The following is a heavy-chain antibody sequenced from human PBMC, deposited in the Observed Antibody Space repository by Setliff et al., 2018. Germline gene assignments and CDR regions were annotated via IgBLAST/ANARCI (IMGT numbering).Heavy chain of an antibody. Sequence: SGPTLVNLTQTLTLTCAFSGFSLTASGMCVTWIRQPPGKTLEWLARIDWDDAKYYRTSLKTRLTISKDTSKNQVVLTMTNMDPVDTATYYCARINMVRGVPPHLDYWGQGTLVTVSS. V-gene: IGHV2-70*11. CDR1: GFSLTASGMC. CDR2: IDWDDAK. D-gene: IGHD3-10*01. J-gene: IGHJ4*02. CDR3: ARINMVRGVPPHLDY.